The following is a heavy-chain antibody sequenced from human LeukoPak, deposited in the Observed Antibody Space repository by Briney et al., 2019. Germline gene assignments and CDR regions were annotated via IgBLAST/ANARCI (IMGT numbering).Heavy chain of an antibody. D-gene: IGHD3-22*01. CDR1: GYSISSGYY. CDR3: ARVYYYDSSGYVEYFQH. Sequence: SETLSLTCTVSGYSISSGYYWGWIRQPPGKGLEWIGSIYHSGSTYYNPSLKSRVTISVDTSKNQFSLKLSSVTAADTAVYYCARVYYYDSSGYVEYFQHWGQGTLVTVSS. V-gene: IGHV4-38-2*02. J-gene: IGHJ1*01. CDR2: IYHSGST.